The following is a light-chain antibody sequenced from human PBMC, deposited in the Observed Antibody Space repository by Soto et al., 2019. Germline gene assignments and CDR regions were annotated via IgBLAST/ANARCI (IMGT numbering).Light chain of an antibody. CDR2: GAS. CDR1: HSLSSRY. CDR3: QHYGTLPVGYT. V-gene: IGKV3-20*01. Sequence: EIVLTQSPGTLSLSPGERATLSRRASHSLSSRYLAWYQQKLGQAPRLLISGASSRATGIPDRFSGSGSGTDFTLTITRLEPEDFAVYYCQHYGTLPVGYTFGQGTRLEIK. J-gene: IGKJ2*01.